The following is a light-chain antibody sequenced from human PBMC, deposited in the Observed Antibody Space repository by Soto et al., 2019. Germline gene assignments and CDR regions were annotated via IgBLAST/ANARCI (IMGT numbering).Light chain of an antibody. J-gene: IGLJ1*01. Sequence: QSALPQPRSVSGSPGQSVTISCTGTSSDVGGYNYVSWYQQHPGKAPKLMIYDVSKRPSGVPDRFSGSKSGNTASLTISGLQAEDEADYYCCSYAGTYVFGTGTKV. V-gene: IGLV2-11*01. CDR3: CSYAGTYV. CDR1: SSDVGGYNY. CDR2: DVS.